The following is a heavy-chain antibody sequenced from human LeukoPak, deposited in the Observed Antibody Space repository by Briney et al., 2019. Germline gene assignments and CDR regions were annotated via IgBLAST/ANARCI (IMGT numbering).Heavy chain of an antibody. Sequence: GGSLRLSCAASGLAFSSYTMNWVRQAPGKGLEWVSSISSGGNYIHYADSVQGRFTISRDNSKNTLYLQMNSLRAEDTAVYYCASPAFDIWGQGTMVTVSS. V-gene: IGHV3-21*01. CDR1: GLAFSSYT. CDR2: ISSGGNYI. CDR3: ASPAFDI. J-gene: IGHJ3*02.